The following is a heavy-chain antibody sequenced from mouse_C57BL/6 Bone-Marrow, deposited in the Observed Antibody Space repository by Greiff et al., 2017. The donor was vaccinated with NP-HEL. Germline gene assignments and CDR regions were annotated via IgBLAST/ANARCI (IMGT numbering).Heavy chain of an antibody. D-gene: IGHD1-1*01. CDR2: ISDGGSYT. Sequence: EVQLVESGGGLVKPGGSLKLSCAASGFTFSSYAMSWVRQTPEKRLEWVATISDGGSYTYYPDNVKGRFTISRDNAKNNLYLQMSHLKSEDTAMYYCARAGVAFDYWGQGTTLTVSS. V-gene: IGHV5-4*01. CDR1: GFTFSSYA. J-gene: IGHJ2*01. CDR3: ARAGVAFDY.